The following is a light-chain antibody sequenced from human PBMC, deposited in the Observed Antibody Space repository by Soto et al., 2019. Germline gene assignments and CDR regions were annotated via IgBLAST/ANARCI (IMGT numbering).Light chain of an antibody. J-gene: IGLJ3*02. CDR3: TSYTSRSTWV. Sequence: QSVLTQPASVSGSPGQSITISCTGTISDVGGYNYVSWYQQHPGKAPKLMIYDVSNRPSGVSNRFSGSKSGNTASLTISGLQSEDEAEYYCTSYTSRSTWVFGGGTKLTVL. CDR2: DVS. CDR1: ISDVGGYNY. V-gene: IGLV2-14*03.